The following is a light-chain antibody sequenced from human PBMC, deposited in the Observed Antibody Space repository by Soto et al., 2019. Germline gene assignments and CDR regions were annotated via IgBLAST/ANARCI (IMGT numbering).Light chain of an antibody. V-gene: IGKV2-30*02. CDR3: MQGTHWPIT. CDR2: KVS. Sequence: DGVMTQSPLSLPVTLGQPASISCGSNQGRVHSDGIAYFSWFQQRPGRSPRRLIYKVSNRDSGVPARFSGSGSGTDFALKISRVEAEDVGVYYCMQGTHWPITFGQGTRLELK. J-gene: IGKJ5*01. CDR1: QGRVHSDGIAY.